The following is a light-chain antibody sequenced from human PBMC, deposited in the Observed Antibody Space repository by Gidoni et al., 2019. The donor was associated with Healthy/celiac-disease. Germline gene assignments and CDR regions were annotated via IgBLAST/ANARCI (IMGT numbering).Light chain of an antibody. CDR3: QQRSNWPPSRT. V-gene: IGKV3-11*01. CDR1: QSVSSY. Sequence: EIVLTQSPATLSLSPGERATLSCRASQSVSSYLAWYQQKPGQAPRLLIYDASNRATGIPARFSGSGSGTDFTLTSSSLEPEDFAVYYCQQRSNWPPSRTFGGGTKVEIK. CDR2: DAS. J-gene: IGKJ4*01.